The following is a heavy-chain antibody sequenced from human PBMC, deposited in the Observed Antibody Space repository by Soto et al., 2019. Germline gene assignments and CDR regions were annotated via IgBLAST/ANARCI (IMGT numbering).Heavy chain of an antibody. CDR2: IYYSGST. D-gene: IGHD3-22*01. CDR3: ARHYYDSSSYYSYYFDY. Sequence: SETLSLTCTVSGGSISSSSYYWGWIRQPPGKGLEWIGSIYYSGSTYYNPSLNSRVTISVDTSTNQFSLKLSSVNAAYTPVYSCARHYYDSSSYYSYYFDYWRQGTLVTVSS. V-gene: IGHV4-39*01. CDR1: GGSISSSSYY. J-gene: IGHJ4*02.